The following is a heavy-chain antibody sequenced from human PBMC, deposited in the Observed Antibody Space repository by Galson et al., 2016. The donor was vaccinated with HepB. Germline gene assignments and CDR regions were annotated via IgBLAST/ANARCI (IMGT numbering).Heavy chain of an antibody. V-gene: IGHV3-9*01. CDR3: TKRSWGFDN. CDR1: GFTFDDYG. D-gene: IGHD3-10*01. Sequence: SLRLSCAASGFTFDDYGMHWVRQAPGKGLEWVSGISWDSSSLAYADSVKGRFTISRDNAKKSLYLQMNSLRPEDTALYYCTKRSWGFDNWGQGSLVTVSS. CDR2: ISWDSSSL. J-gene: IGHJ4*02.